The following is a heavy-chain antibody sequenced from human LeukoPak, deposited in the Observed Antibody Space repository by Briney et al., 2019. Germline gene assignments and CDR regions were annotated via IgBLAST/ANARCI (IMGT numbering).Heavy chain of an antibody. D-gene: IGHD3-10*01. CDR3: AGSGTYYSSSEAFDI. J-gene: IGHJ3*02. CDR2: IYYSGST. CDR1: GGSISSYY. V-gene: IGHV4-59*01. Sequence: SETLSLTCTVSGGSISSYYWSWIRQPPGKGLEWIGYIYYSGSTNYNPSLKSRVTISVDTSKNQFSLKLSSVTAADTAIYYCAGSGTYYSSSEAFDIWGQGTMVTVSP.